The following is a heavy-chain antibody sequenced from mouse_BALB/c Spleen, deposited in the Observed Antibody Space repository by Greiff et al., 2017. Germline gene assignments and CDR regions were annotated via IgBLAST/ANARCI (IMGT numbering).Heavy chain of an antibody. V-gene: IGHV1-4*02. Sequence: QVQLQQSAAELARPGASVKMSCKASGYTFTSYTMHWVKQRPGQGLEWIGYINPSSGYTEYNQKFKDKTTLTADKSSSTAYMQLSSLTSEDSAVYYCARSGTGTRYYAMDYWGQGTSVTVSS. J-gene: IGHJ4*01. CDR2: INPSSGYT. CDR3: ARSGTGTRYYAMDY. CDR1: GYTFTSYT. D-gene: IGHD4-1*01.